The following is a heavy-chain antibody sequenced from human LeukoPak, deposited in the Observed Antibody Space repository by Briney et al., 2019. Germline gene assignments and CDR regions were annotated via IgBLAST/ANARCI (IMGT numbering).Heavy chain of an antibody. J-gene: IGHJ4*02. D-gene: IGHD3-16*01. CDR2: ISSSSSYI. V-gene: IGHV3-21*01. CDR3: ARVGGMITFGDFAY. CDR1: GFTFSSYS. Sequence: PGGSLRPSCAASGFTFSSYSMNWVRQAPGKGLEWVSSISSSSSYIYYADSVKGRFTISRDNAKNSLYLQMNSLRAEDTAVYYCARVGGMITFGDFAYWGQGTLVTVSS.